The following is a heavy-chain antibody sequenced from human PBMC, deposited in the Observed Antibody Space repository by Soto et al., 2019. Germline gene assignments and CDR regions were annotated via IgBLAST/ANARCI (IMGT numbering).Heavy chain of an antibody. CDR3: ARAYYDFWSGYPSPFDY. Sequence: SETLSLTCAVYVGSFSGYYWSWIRQPPGKGLEWIGEINHSGSTNYNPSLKSRVTISVDTSKNQFSLKLSSVTAADTAVYYCARAYYDFWSGYPSPFDYWGQGTLVTVSS. V-gene: IGHV4-34*01. J-gene: IGHJ4*02. CDR1: VGSFSGYY. D-gene: IGHD3-3*01. CDR2: INHSGST.